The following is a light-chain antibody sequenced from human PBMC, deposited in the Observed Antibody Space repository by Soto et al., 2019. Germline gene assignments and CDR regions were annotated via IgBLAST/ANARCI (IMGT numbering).Light chain of an antibody. V-gene: IGLV2-23*01. CDR2: EGS. CDR3: CSYAGSSTPYG. J-gene: IGLJ1*01. CDR1: SSDVGSYNL. Sequence: QSVLTQPASVSGSPGQSITISCTGTSSDVGSYNLVSWYQQHPGKAPKLMIYEGSKRPSGVSNRFSGSRSGNTASLTISGLQAEDEADYYSCSYAGSSTPYGFGTGTKV.